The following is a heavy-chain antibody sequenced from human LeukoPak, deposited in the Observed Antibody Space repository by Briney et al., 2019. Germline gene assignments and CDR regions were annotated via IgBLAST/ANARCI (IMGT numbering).Heavy chain of an antibody. D-gene: IGHD6-19*01. Sequence: ETLSLTCTVSGGSISSYYWSWVRQAPGKGLEWVSVIYSGGSTYYADSVKGRFTISRDNSKNTLYLQMNSLRAEDTAVYYCARDSIVVAGTDYWGQGTLVTVSS. CDR1: GGSISSYY. CDR3: ARDSIVVAGTDY. V-gene: IGHV3-66*01. J-gene: IGHJ4*02. CDR2: IYSGGST.